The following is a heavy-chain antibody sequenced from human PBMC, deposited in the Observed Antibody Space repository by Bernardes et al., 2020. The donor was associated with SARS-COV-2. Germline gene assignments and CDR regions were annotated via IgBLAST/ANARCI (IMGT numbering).Heavy chain of an antibody. CDR2: IKRDGSET. CDR1: RFTFRSYA. Sequence: GGSLRLSCAASRFTFRSYAMNWVRQAPGKGLEWVANIKRDGSETYYVDSVKGRFTISRDNAKNLVFLQMNSLRAEDTAVFYCARSAGMDVWGQGTTVTVAS. V-gene: IGHV3-7*03. CDR3: ARSAGMDV. J-gene: IGHJ6*02.